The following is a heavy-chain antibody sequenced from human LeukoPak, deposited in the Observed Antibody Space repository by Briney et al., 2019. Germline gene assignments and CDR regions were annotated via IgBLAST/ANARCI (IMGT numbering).Heavy chain of an antibody. CDR3: AKPFRGLVTATYFDY. Sequence: PGGSLRLSCAASGFTFSSYAMSWVRQAPGKGLEWVSAISGTAISTHYADSVKGRFTISRDNSKNTLFLQMNSLRPEDTAVYYCAKPFRGLVTATYFDYWGQGTLVTVSS. V-gene: IGHV3-23*01. D-gene: IGHD2-21*02. CDR1: GFTFSSYA. CDR2: ISGTAIST. J-gene: IGHJ4*02.